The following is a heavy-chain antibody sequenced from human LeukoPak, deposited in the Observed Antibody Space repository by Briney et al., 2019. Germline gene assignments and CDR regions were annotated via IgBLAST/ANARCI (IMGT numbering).Heavy chain of an antibody. D-gene: IGHD3-10*01. CDR3: ARLPSGDY. CDR1: GFTFSSYW. CDR2: IYSSGSK. Sequence: GGSLRLSCAASGFTFSSYWMSWVRQAPGKGLEWVSVIYSSGSKYYAGSVEGRFTISRDNSKNMLYLQMNSLRAEDTAVYYCARLPSGDYWGQGTLVTVSS. V-gene: IGHV3-53*01. J-gene: IGHJ4*02.